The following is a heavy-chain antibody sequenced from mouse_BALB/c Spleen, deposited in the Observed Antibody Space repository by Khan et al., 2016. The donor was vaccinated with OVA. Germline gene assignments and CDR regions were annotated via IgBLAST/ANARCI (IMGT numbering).Heavy chain of an antibody. V-gene: IGHV1S132*01. D-gene: IGHD2-1*01. CDR2: IFTGTGTT. CDR3: AMDSFGNYDFTY. Sequence: QVQLQQSGAELVKPGASVKLSCKTSGYTFTNYWIQWVKQRPGQGLGWIGEIFTGTGTTYYNENFKAKATLTIDTSSNTAYIQLTSLTSEDSAVYFFAMDSFGNYDFTYWGQGTLVTVST. CDR1: GYTFTNYW. J-gene: IGHJ3*01.